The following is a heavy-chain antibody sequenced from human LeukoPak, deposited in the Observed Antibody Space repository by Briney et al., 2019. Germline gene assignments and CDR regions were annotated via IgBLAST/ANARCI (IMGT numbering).Heavy chain of an antibody. CDR3: TTDPSFNDYGGAWHFVY. CDR2: IKSITEGGTA. CDR1: GFTFSKAW. Sequence: GGSLRLSCAASGFTFSKAWMSWVRQTPGKGLEWIGRIKSITEGGTADYAAPVKGRFTISRDDSENTVFLQMNSLKIEDTAVYYCTTDPSFNDYGGAWHFVYWGQGTLVTVSS. D-gene: IGHD4-23*01. J-gene: IGHJ4*02. V-gene: IGHV3-15*01.